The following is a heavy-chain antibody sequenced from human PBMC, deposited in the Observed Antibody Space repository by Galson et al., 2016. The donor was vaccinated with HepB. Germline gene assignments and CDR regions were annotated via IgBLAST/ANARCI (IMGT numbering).Heavy chain of an antibody. J-gene: IGHJ4*01. CDR1: GFIFSDYS. CDR2: IWNDGSNK. Sequence: SLRLSCAASGFIFSDYSMHWVRQAPGKGLEWVAVIWNDGSNKYYADSVKGRFTISRDNSKNTLDLQVNILKVEDTAVYYCVRDKEGGYGFDYWGQGILVTVSS. D-gene: IGHD5-12*01. CDR3: VRDKEGGYGFDY. V-gene: IGHV3-33*01.